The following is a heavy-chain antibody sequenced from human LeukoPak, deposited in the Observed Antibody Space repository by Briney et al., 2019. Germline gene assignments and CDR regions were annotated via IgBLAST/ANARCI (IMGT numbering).Heavy chain of an antibody. D-gene: IGHD3-10*01. Sequence: GGSLRLSCAASGFTFSSYGMHWVRQAPGKGLEWVAFIRYDGSNKYYADSVKGRFTISRDNAKNSLYLQMNSLRAEDTAVYYCARGMGYMVRGIRGFDYWGQGTLVTVSS. J-gene: IGHJ4*02. CDR2: IRYDGSNK. CDR1: GFTFSSYG. V-gene: IGHV3-30*02. CDR3: ARGMGYMVRGIRGFDY.